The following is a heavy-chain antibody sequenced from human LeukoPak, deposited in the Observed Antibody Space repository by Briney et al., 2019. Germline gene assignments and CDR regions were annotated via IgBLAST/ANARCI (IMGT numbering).Heavy chain of an antibody. V-gene: IGHV4-59*12. CDR2: IYYSGST. Sequence: PSETLSLTCTVSGGSISNKYWSWIRQPPGKGLEWIGYIYYSGSTNYNPSLKGRVTILVDTSKNQFSLKLSSVTAADTAVYYCARDSLGPFDYWGQGTLVTVSS. CDR3: ARDSLGPFDY. J-gene: IGHJ4*02. CDR1: GGSISNKY.